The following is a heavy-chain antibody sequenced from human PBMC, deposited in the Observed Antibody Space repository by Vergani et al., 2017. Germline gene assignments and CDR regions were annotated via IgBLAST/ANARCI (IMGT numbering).Heavy chain of an antibody. Sequence: EVELVQSGPEMRKPGESLKISCKGSEYSFGNYWMGWVRQMPGKGLGWMGIIYPADSDTRYSPSFQGQVTISADKSISTAFLQWDSLKASDTALYYCARHTTYTDSWGQGTLVTVSS. CDR1: EYSFGNYW. J-gene: IGHJ4*02. D-gene: IGHD1-1*01. CDR3: ARHTTYTDS. CDR2: IYPADSDT. V-gene: IGHV5-51*01.